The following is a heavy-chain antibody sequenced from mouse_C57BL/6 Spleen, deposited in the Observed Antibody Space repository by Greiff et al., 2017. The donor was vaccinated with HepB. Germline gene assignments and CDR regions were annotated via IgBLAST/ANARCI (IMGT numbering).Heavy chain of an antibody. Sequence: EVQGVESGGDLVKPGGSLKLSCAASGFTFSSYGMSWVRQTPDKRLEWVATISSGGSYTYYPDSVKGRFTISRDNAKNTLYLQMSSLKSEDTAMYYCARQGEYTRHFDVWGTGTTVTVSS. CDR2: ISSGGSYT. CDR1: GFTFSSYG. J-gene: IGHJ1*03. V-gene: IGHV5-6*01. CDR3: ARQGEYTRHFDV. D-gene: IGHD2-10*02.